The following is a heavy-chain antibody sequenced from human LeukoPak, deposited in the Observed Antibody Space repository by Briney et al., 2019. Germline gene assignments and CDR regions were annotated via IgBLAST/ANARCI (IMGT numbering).Heavy chain of an antibody. CDR3: AREVRYCSSTSCLYNWFDP. D-gene: IGHD2-2*01. V-gene: IGHV3-7*01. CDR1: GFTFSSYW. J-gene: IGHJ5*02. Sequence: LAGGSLRLSCAASGFTFSSYWMSWVRQAPGKGLEWVANIKQDGSDKYYVDSVKGRFTISRDNAKNSLYLQMNSLRAEDTAVYYCAREVRYCSSTSCLYNWFDPWGQGTLVTVSS. CDR2: IKQDGSDK.